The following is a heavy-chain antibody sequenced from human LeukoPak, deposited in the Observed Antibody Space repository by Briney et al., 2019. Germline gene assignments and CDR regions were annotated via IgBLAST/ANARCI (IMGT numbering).Heavy chain of an antibody. CDR1: GFTFSNNW. Sequence: GGSLRLSCAASGFTFSNNWIHWVRQAPGKGLVWVSCMNSDGTNTNYADSVKGRFTISRDNAQNTLYFQMNSLRAEDTAVYYCARDVLHGDYWGGGAFDIWGQGTMVTVSS. CDR3: ARDVLHGDYWGGGAFDI. CDR2: MNSDGTNT. V-gene: IGHV3-74*01. J-gene: IGHJ3*02. D-gene: IGHD4-17*01.